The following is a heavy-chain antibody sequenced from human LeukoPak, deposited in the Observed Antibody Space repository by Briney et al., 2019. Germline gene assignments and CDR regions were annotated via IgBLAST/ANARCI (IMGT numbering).Heavy chain of an antibody. J-gene: IGHJ3*02. V-gene: IGHV3-9*01. Sequence: PGRSLRLSCAASGFTFDDYAMHWVRQAPGKGLEWVSGISWNSGSIGYADSVKGRFTISRDNAKNSLYLQMNSLRAEDTAVYYCAKDVITMIVVVITGLAFDIWGQGTMVTVSS. D-gene: IGHD3-22*01. CDR1: GFTFDDYA. CDR3: AKDVITMIVVVITGLAFDI. CDR2: ISWNSGSI.